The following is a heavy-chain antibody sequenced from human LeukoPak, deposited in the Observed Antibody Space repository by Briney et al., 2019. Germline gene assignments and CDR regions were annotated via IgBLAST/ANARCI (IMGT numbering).Heavy chain of an antibody. J-gene: IGHJ3*02. D-gene: IGHD6-19*01. V-gene: IGHV4-59*08. CDR3: ARPYTGGWYGAFDI. CDR2: IHYTGST. CDR1: GGSISDNS. Sequence: PSETLSLTCSVSGGSISDNSWSWIRRPPGKGLEWIGHIHYTGSTDYNPSLKSRVTLSLDTPKNQFSLKVSSVTAADTAVYYCARPYTGGWYGAFDIWGQGTMATVSS.